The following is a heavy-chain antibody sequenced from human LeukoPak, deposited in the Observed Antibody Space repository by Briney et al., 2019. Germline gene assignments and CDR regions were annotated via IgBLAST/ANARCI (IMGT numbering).Heavy chain of an antibody. CDR1: GYTFTNYD. D-gene: IGHD2-15*01. CDR3: ARGQAGYCSGGSCKHPVYYFDW. Sequence: ASVKVSCKASGYTFTNYDISWVRQATGQGLEWMGWVNPNRDNTGYAQKFQGRVTITRNTSISTAYMELSSLRSEDTAVYYCARGQAGYCSGGSCKHPVYYFDWWGQGTLVTVSS. CDR2: VNPNRDNT. V-gene: IGHV1-8*03. J-gene: IGHJ4*02.